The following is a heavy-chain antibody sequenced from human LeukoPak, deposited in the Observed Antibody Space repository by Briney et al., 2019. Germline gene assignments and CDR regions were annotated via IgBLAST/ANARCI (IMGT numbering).Heavy chain of an antibody. V-gene: IGHV4-59*01. CDR2: IYYGGST. CDR3: ARDRGPGNDAFDI. D-gene: IGHD1-14*01. J-gene: IGHJ3*02. CDR1: GGSISNYY. Sequence: SETLSLICNVSGGSISNYYWSWIRQPPGKGLEWIGYIYYGGSTNYNPSLKSRVTISVDTSKNQFSLKLSSVTAADTAVYYCARDRGPGNDAFDIWGQGTMVTVSS.